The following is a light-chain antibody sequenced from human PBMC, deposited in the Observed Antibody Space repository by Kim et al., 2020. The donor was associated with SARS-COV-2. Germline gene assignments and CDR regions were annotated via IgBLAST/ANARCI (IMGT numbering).Light chain of an antibody. Sequence: EIVLTQSPGTLSLSPGERATLSCRASQSVTSSFLAWDQQTAGQPPRLLIYGASNWATGIPDRFSGSGSGAYFTLTSSRLESEDLAVYYCQQYGTSLRTFGQGTKVDIK. J-gene: IGKJ1*01. CDR1: QSVTSSF. V-gene: IGKV3-20*01. CDR2: GAS. CDR3: QQYGTSLRT.